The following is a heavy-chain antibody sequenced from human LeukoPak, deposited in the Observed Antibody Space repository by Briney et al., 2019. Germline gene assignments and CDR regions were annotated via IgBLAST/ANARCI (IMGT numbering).Heavy chain of an antibody. CDR2: ISYDGSNK. D-gene: IGHD3-10*01. CDR1: GFTFSSYA. J-gene: IGHJ4*02. CDR3: ALYTYGYSFDY. V-gene: IGHV3-30-3*01. Sequence: GGSLRLSCAASGFTFSSYAMHWVRQAPGKGLEWVAVISYDGSNKYNADSVKGRFTISRDNAKNTLCLQMNSLRVEDTAVYYCALYTYGYSFDYWGQGALVIVSS.